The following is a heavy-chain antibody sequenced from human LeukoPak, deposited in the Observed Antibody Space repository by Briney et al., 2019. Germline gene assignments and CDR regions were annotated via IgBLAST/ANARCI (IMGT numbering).Heavy chain of an antibody. Sequence: ASVKVSCKASGYTFTSYYMHWVRQAPGQGLEWVGIINPSGGSTSYAQKFQGRVTMTRDTSTSTVYMELSSLRPEDTAVYYCARTSGWYRPIDYWGQGTLVTVSS. V-gene: IGHV1-46*01. J-gene: IGHJ4*02. CDR3: ARTSGWYRPIDY. D-gene: IGHD6-19*01. CDR2: INPSGGST. CDR1: GYTFTSYY.